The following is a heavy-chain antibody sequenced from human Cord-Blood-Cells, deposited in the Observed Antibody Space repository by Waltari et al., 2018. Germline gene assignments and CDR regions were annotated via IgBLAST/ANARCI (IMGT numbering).Heavy chain of an antibody. CDR1: GGSISSYY. V-gene: IGHV4-59*01. J-gene: IGHJ6*03. D-gene: IGHD7-27*01. Sequence: QVQLQESGPGLVKPSETLSLTCTVSGGSISSYYWSWIRQPPGKGLEWIGYIYYSGSTNYNPSLKSRVTISVDTSKNQFSLRLSSVTAADTAGYYCARFRSPNRGYESYYYYYMDVWGKGTTVTVSS. CDR3: ARFRSPNRGYESYYYYYMDV. CDR2: IYYSGST.